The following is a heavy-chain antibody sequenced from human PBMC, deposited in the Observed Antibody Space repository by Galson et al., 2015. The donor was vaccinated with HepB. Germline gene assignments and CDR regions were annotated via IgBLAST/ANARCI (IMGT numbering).Heavy chain of an antibody. D-gene: IGHD1-1*01. J-gene: IGHJ4*02. CDR1: GFTFSSLG. V-gene: IGHV3-23*01. CDR2: IGVNAGST. CDR3: AKDTTTIDY. Sequence: SLRLSCAASGFTFSSLGMTWVRQAPGKGLEWVSAIGVNAGSTDYADSVKGRFTISRDNSKNMLNLQMNNLRAEDTAVYYCAKDTTTIDYWCPGPLVTVSS.